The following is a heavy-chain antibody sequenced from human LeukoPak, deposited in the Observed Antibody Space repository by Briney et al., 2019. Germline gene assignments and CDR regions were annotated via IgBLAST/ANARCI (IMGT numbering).Heavy chain of an antibody. J-gene: IGHJ4*02. V-gene: IGHV3-23*01. CDR3: AKRGVVIRVILVGFHKEAYYFDS. CDR2: ISGSGGST. Sequence: GGSLRLSCAVSGLTLSNYGMSWVRQAPGRGLEWVAGISGSGGSTNYADSVKGRFTISRDNPKNTLYLQMNSLRAEDTAVYFCAKRGVVIRVILVGFHKEAYYFDSWGQGALVTVSS. D-gene: IGHD3-22*01. CDR1: GLTLSNYG.